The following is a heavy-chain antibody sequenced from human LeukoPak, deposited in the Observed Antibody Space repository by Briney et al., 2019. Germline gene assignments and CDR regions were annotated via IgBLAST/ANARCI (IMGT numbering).Heavy chain of an antibody. CDR1: GYSFTSYW. J-gene: IGHJ4*02. CDR3: ARRVVRGVITGYFDY. V-gene: IGHV5-51*01. Sequence: GESLKISCKGSGYSFTSYWIGWVRQVPGKGLEWMGIIYPGDSDTRYSPSFQGQVTISADKSISTAYLQWSSLKASDTAMYYCARRVVRGVITGYFDYWGQGTLVTVSS. CDR2: IYPGDSDT. D-gene: IGHD3-10*01.